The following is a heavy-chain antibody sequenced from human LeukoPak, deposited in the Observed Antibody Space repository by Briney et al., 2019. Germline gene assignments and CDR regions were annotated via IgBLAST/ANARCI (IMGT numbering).Heavy chain of an antibody. Sequence: GGSLRLSCAASGFTFSSYGMHWVRQAPGKGLEWVAFIRYDGSNKYYADSVKGRFTISRDNAKNSLYLQVNSLRAEDSAVYYCARVSPLSRGWFTTIDYWGQGTLVTVSS. D-gene: IGHD6-19*01. J-gene: IGHJ4*02. CDR2: IRYDGSNK. CDR1: GFTFSSYG. V-gene: IGHV3-30*02. CDR3: ARVSPLSRGWFTTIDY.